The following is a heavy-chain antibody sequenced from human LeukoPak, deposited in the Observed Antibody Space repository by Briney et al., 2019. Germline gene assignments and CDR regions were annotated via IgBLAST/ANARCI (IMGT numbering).Heavy chain of an antibody. D-gene: IGHD5-24*01. CDR3: ARMVGWEWLQLRNYYYMDV. Sequence: SETLSLTCAVYGGSFSGYYWSWIRQPPGKGLEWIGEINHGGSTNYNPSLKSRVTISVDTSKNQFSLRLSSVTAADTAVYYCARMVGWEWLQLRNYYYMDVWGKGTTVTVSS. V-gene: IGHV4-34*01. J-gene: IGHJ6*03. CDR2: INHGGST. CDR1: GGSFSGYY.